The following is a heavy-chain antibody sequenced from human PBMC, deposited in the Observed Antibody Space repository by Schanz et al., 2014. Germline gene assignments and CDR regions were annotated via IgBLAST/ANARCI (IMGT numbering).Heavy chain of an antibody. CDR1: GFTFSNCD. D-gene: IGHD6-6*01. Sequence: EVHLEESGGGLVQPGGSQRLSCAVSGFTFSNCDMTWVRQAPGKGLEWVAIIDGRGITTFYADSVKGRFTISRDNAKNTVYLQMNSLRDDDTAVYYCATSYSSSSYFYVMDVWGQGTTVTVSS. V-gene: IGHV3-23*04. CDR3: ATSYSSSSYFYVMDV. CDR2: IDGRGITT. J-gene: IGHJ6*02.